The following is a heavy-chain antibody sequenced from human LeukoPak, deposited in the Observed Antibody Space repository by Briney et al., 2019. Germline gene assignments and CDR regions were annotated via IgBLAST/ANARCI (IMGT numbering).Heavy chain of an antibody. CDR1: GFSVSNNY. J-gene: IGHJ5*02. Sequence: GGSLRLSCAASGFSVSNNYMTWVRQAPGKGLEWVSIIYSGGRTYYADSVKGRFTISRDNAKNSLYLQMNSLRAEDTAVYYCARDYVPYDYVWGPPPWGQGTLVTVSS. D-gene: IGHD3-16*01. V-gene: IGHV3-53*01. CDR2: IYSGGRT. CDR3: ARDYVPYDYVWGPPP.